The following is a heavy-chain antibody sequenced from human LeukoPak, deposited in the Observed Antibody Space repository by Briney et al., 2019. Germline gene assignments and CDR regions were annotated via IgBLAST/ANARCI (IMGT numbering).Heavy chain of an antibody. CDR3: ARDFGIAAAGTGGWYFDY. CDR1: GGTFSSYA. Sequence: SVKVSCKASGGTFSSYAISWVRQAPGQGLEWLGGIIPIFGAAIYAQNFQGRVTITADASTRTAYMELSSLRSEDTAVYYCARDFGIAAAGTGGWYFDYWGQGTLVTVSS. D-gene: IGHD6-13*01. V-gene: IGHV1-69*13. J-gene: IGHJ4*02. CDR2: IIPIFGAA.